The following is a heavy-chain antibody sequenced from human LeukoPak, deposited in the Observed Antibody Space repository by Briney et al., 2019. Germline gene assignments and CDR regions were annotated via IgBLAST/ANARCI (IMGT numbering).Heavy chain of an antibody. CDR2: ISGRDSGT. CDR1: GFTFSNYA. J-gene: IGHJ4*02. D-gene: IGHD3-9*01. CDR3: AKWGDYDILTGYYDSDY. V-gene: IGHV3-23*01. Sequence: GGSLRLSCAASGFTFSNYAMGWVRQAPGKGLGWVSAISGRDSGTNYADSVKGRFTISRDNSRNTLYLQMNSLRAEDTAVYYCAKWGDYDILTGYYDSDYWGQGTQVTVSS.